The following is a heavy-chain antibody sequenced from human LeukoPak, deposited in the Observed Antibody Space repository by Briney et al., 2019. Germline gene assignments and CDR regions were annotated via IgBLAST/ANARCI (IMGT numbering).Heavy chain of an antibody. CDR2: ISSSSDYI. D-gene: IGHD3-10*02. Sequence: GGSLRLSCAASGFTFSSYNMNWVRQATGMGLEWVSSISSSSDYIHYADSVKGRSTISRDSASNSLYLQMNSLRAEDTAVYYCARVGVFGGYYSDYWGQGTLVTVSS. V-gene: IGHV3-21*01. CDR1: GFTFSSYN. J-gene: IGHJ4*02. CDR3: ARVGVFGGYYSDY.